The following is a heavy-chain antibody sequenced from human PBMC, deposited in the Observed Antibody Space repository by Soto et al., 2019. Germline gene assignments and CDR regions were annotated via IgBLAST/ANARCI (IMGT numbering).Heavy chain of an antibody. CDR2: IIPIFGTA. D-gene: IGHD1-26*01. V-gene: IGHV1-69*13. CDR1: GGTFSSYA. Sequence: GASVKVSCKASGGTFSSYAISWVRQAPGQGLEWMGGIIPIFGTANYAQKFQGRVTITADESTSTAYMELSSLRSEDTAVYYCARDQELPLVRATGYYSYYFMDGWGQGTTVTASS. J-gene: IGHJ6*02. CDR3: ARDQELPLVRATGYYSYYFMDG.